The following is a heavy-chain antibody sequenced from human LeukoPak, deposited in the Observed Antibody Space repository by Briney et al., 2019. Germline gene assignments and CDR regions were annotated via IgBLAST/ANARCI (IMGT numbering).Heavy chain of an antibody. D-gene: IGHD1-14*01. V-gene: IGHV3-30*02. CDR3: VKDNPLDY. J-gene: IGHJ4*02. CDR2: IRYDGNNK. CDR1: GFTFSNYG. Sequence: PGGSLRLSCGASGFTFSNYGMLCVRQAPGKGLDWVAFIRYDGNNKLYADSVKGRFTISRDNSKNTLYLHINSLRAEDTAVYYCVKDNPLDYWGQGTLVIVSS.